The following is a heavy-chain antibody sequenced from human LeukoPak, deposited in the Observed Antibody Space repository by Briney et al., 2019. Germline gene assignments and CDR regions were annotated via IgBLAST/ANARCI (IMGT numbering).Heavy chain of an antibody. V-gene: IGHV1-46*01. D-gene: IGHD2-2*01. CDR1: EYTFTSYY. CDR3: ARGCRVVPCVHNVGMTSYYNGMDV. Sequence: ASVKVSCKPSEYTFTSYYMHWVRQAPGQGLEWMGIINPSGGDTSYAQKFQGRVTTTRDPSTSTVYMEVVSLRPEDTAVYYCARGCRVVPCVHNVGMTSYYNGMDVWGQGTTVTVSS. CDR2: INPSGGDT. J-gene: IGHJ6*02.